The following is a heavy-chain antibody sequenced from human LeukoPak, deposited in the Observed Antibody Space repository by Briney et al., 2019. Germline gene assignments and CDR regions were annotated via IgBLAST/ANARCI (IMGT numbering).Heavy chain of an antibody. D-gene: IGHD3-22*01. Sequence: EASVTVSCKASGYTFTSYDINWVRQATGQGLEWMGWMNPNSGNTGYAQKFQGRVTMTRNTSISTAYMELSSLRSEDTAVYYCAREARPLDYDSSGYYYLWGQGTLVTVSS. CDR2: MNPNSGNT. V-gene: IGHV1-8*01. CDR3: AREARPLDYDSSGYYYL. J-gene: IGHJ5*02. CDR1: GYTFTSYD.